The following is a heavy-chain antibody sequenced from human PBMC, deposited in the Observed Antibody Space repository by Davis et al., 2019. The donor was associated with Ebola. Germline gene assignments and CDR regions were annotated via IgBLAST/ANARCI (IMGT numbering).Heavy chain of an antibody. J-gene: IGHJ3*02. Sequence: ASVKVSCKASGYTLSRYGVSWVRQAPGQGLEWMGWIIGYNGNTNYAQKFQGRVSMTTDTSTNTAYMELRSLRSEDTALYYCTTPGGQDSGYDVFDIWGQGTMVTVSS. V-gene: IGHV1-18*04. CDR1: GYTLSRYG. CDR3: TTPGGQDSGYDVFDI. D-gene: IGHD5-12*01. CDR2: IIGYNGNT.